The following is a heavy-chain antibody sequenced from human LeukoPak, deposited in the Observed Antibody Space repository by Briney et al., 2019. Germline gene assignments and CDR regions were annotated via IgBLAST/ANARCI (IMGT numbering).Heavy chain of an antibody. CDR2: IYYSGST. Sequence: SETLSLTCTVSGGSISSYYWSWIRQPPGKGLEWIGYIYYSGSTNYHPSLKSRVTISVDTSKNQFSLKLSSVTAADTAVYYCARDYKYSSGWYGVDYYYGMDVWGQGTTVTVSS. J-gene: IGHJ6*02. CDR1: GGSISSYY. V-gene: IGHV4-59*01. CDR3: ARDYKYSSGWYGVDYYYGMDV. D-gene: IGHD6-19*01.